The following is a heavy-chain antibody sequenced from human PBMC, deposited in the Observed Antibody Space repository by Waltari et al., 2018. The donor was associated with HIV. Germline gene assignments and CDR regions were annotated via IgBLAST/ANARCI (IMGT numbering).Heavy chain of an antibody. V-gene: IGHV1-2*04. CDR2: INPSTGRT. D-gene: IGHD1-26*01. CDR3: ARGGGGIDFDF. CDR1: GYTFSDYY. J-gene: IGHJ4*01. Sequence: QVQLVQSGPEVMKPGASVRVSCKASGYTFSDYYIHWVRRAPGQRLEWVGWINPSTGRTNYAQKFQGWLTINRDTSINTAYLGVNRLKSDDTAVYFCARGGGGIDFDFWGQGSLVTVSS.